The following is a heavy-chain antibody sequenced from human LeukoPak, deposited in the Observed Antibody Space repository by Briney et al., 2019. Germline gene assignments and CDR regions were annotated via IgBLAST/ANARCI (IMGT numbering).Heavy chain of an antibody. J-gene: IGHJ4*02. CDR3: ARSNIVAKSTVDY. Sequence: PGGSLRLSCAASGFTFSDYYMSWIRQAPGKGLEWVSYISTTSSYTNYADSVKGRFTISGDNANNSLYLQMNTLRAEDTAVYYCARSNIVAKSTVDYWGQGTLVTVSS. V-gene: IGHV3-11*03. CDR1: GFTFSDYY. CDR2: ISTTSSYT. D-gene: IGHD5-12*01.